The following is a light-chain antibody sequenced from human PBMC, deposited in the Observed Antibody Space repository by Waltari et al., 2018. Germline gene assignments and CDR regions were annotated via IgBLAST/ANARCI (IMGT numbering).Light chain of an antibody. CDR3: QQYGSSPPLT. CDR1: QSVSSGY. CDR2: GAS. V-gene: IGKV3-20*01. Sequence: EIVLTQSPGTLSLSPGERATLSCRASQSVSSGYLAWYQQKHGQAPRLLIYGASSRATGIPDRFSGSGSGTDFTLTINRLEPEDSGVYYCQQYGSSPPLTFGGGTKVEI. J-gene: IGKJ4*01.